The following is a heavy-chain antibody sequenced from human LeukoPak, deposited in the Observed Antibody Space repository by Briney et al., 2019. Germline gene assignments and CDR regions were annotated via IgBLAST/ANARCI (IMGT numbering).Heavy chain of an antibody. CDR3: ARAGSSSGYYYPLYYFDY. V-gene: IGHV1-18*01. CDR2: ISAYNGNT. CDR1: GYTFTSYG. J-gene: IGHJ4*02. D-gene: IGHD3-22*01. Sequence: GASVKVSCKASGYTFTSYGISWVRQAPGQGLEWMGWISAYNGNTNYAQKLQGRVTTTTDTSTSTAYMELRSLRSDDTAVYYCARAGSSSGYYYPLYYFDYWGQGTLVTVSS.